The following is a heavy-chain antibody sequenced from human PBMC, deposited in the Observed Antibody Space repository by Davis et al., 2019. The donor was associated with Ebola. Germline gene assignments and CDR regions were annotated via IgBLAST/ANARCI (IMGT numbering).Heavy chain of an antibody. D-gene: IGHD4/OR15-4a*01. V-gene: IGHV3-21*01. CDR2: ISSSSSYI. Sequence: GESLKISCAASGFTFSSYSMNWVRQAPGKGLEWVSSISSSSSYIYYADSVKGRFTISRDNAKNSLYLQMNSLRAEDTAVYYCARVLHSVLEHAFDIWGQGTMVTVSS. CDR1: GFTFSSYS. CDR3: ARVLHSVLEHAFDI. J-gene: IGHJ3*02.